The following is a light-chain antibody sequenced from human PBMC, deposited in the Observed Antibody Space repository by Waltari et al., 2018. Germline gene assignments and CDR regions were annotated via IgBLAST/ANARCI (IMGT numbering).Light chain of an antibody. Sequence: QSVLTQPPSVSGAPGQRVTISCTGSSSHIGAGYDVHWYQQLPGTAPNLLIYGNSNRPSGVPDRFSGSKSGTSASLAITGRQAEDEADYYCQSYDSSLSGSVFGGGTKLTVL. CDR2: GNS. CDR3: QSYDSSLSGSV. V-gene: IGLV1-40*01. J-gene: IGLJ2*01. CDR1: SSHIGAGYD.